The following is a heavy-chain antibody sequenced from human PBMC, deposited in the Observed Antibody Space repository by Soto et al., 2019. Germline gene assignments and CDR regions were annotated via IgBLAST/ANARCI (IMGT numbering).Heavy chain of an antibody. J-gene: IGHJ4*02. D-gene: IGHD3-3*01. CDR3: ARGGVYDFWRGLFD. CDR2: TYNNGRP. V-gene: IGHV4-30-4*01. Sequence: SETLSLTCTVSGASISRGDYYWNWIRQSPGKGLEWIGNTYNNGRPNYNPSLKSRVTISGDSSKNQFSLKLRSLSAADTAVYYCARGGVYDFWRGLFDWGQGTLVTVSS. CDR1: GASISRGDYY.